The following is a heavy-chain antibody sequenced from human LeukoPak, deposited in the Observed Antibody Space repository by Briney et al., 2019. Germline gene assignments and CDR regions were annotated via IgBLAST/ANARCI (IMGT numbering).Heavy chain of an antibody. Sequence: ETGGSLRLSCAGSGFTFGGYGMHWFRQPPSKGLEGVAVIAYDGSRAFYADSVKGRFTISRDNSKNPMSVQMDDLRAEDTAVYYCTRYNNDHFDYWGQGTLVTVSS. CDR1: GFTFGGYG. CDR2: IAYDGSRA. V-gene: IGHV3-33*01. CDR3: TRYNNDHFDY. D-gene: IGHD1-14*01. J-gene: IGHJ4*02.